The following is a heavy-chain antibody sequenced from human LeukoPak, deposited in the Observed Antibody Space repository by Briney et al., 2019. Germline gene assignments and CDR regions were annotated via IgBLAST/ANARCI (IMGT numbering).Heavy chain of an antibody. CDR1: GYTLTELS. V-gene: IGHV1-24*01. CDR3: ARGRDGSYSGPYGMDV. J-gene: IGHJ6*02. D-gene: IGHD1-26*01. Sequence: ASVKVSCKVSGYTLTELSMHWVREAPGKGLEWMGGFDPEDGETIYAQKFQGRVTMTEDTSTDTAYMELSSLRSEDTAVYYCARGRDGSYSGPYGMDVWGQGTTVTVSS. CDR2: FDPEDGET.